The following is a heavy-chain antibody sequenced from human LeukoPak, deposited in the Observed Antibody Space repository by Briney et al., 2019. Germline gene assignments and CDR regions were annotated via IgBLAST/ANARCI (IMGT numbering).Heavy chain of an antibody. CDR2: IKEDGSEK. CDR3: AVYNWNSKRDFDY. V-gene: IGHV3-7*03. J-gene: IGHJ4*02. CDR1: GFPFSNAR. D-gene: IGHD1-7*01. Sequence: GGTLSLSCAASGFPFSNARLVFVRHHSCNGLERVANIKEDGSEKYYMDSVKGRFTISRDNAKNSLFLQMNSLRAEDTAVYYCAVYNWNSKRDFDYWGQGTLVTVSS.